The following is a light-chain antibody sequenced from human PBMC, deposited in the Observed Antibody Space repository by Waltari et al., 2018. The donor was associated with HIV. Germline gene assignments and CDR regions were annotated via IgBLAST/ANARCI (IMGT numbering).Light chain of an antibody. CDR1: QSISNY. CDR2: AAS. J-gene: IGKJ2*01. V-gene: IGKV1-39*01. CDR3: QQSYSTPRT. Sequence: DIQMTQSPSSLSASVGDRITITCPARQSISNYLNWHQQKPGKAPNLLNYAASSLTSGVPSRFSGSGAATDFTLTISSLQPEEFATYYCQQSYSTPRTFGQGTKLEIK.